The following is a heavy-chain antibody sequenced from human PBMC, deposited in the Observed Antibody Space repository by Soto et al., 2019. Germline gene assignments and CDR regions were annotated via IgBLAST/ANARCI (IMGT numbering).Heavy chain of an antibody. CDR2: IYYSGTT. CDR3: ARREIQGPIDY. J-gene: IGHJ4*02. V-gene: IGHV4-28*01. D-gene: IGHD1-26*01. CDR1: GYSISSSNW. Sequence: QVQLQESGPGLVKPSDTRSLNCAVSGYSISSSNWWGWIRQPPGKGLEWIGYIYYSGTTYYNPSLKSRVTMSVDTSKNQFSLKLTSVTAVDTAVYYCARREIQGPIDYWGQGTRVTVSS.